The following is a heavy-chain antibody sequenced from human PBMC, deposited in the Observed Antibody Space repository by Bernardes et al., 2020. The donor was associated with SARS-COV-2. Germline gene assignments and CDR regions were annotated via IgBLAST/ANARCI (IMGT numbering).Heavy chain of an antibody. CDR3: ARDRLYEAAGDH. J-gene: IGHJ4*02. V-gene: IGHV3-11*01. Sequence: GSLRLSCAASGFPFSDYYMSWIRQAPGKGLEWVSYIGGGGSTIFYADSVKGRFTISRDNAKNSLYLQMNSLRAEDTAVYYCARDRLYEAAGDHWGQGTLVTVSS. CDR2: IGGGGSTI. CDR1: GFPFSDYY. D-gene: IGHD3-16*01.